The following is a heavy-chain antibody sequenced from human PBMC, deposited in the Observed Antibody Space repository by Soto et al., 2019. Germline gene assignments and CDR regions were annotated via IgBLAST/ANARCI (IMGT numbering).Heavy chain of an antibody. V-gene: IGHV3-30-3*01. CDR3: ARGGDIVVVVAPIDY. Sequence: QVQLVGSGGGVVQPGRSLRLSCAASGFTFSSYAMHWVRQAPGKGLEWVAVISYDGSNKYYADSVKGRFTISRDNSKNTLYLQMNSLRAEDTAVYYCARGGDIVVVVAPIDYWGQGTLVTVSS. J-gene: IGHJ4*02. CDR2: ISYDGSNK. CDR1: GFTFSSYA. D-gene: IGHD2-15*01.